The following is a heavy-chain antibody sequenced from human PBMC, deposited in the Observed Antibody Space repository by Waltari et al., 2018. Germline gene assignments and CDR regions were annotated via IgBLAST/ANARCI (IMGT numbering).Heavy chain of an antibody. CDR1: GYTFTGYY. CDR3: ARDKEDDYGGKGRAFEI. D-gene: IGHD4-17*01. V-gene: IGHV1-2*06. Sequence: QVQLVQSGAEVKKPGASVKVSCKASGYTFTGYYMHWVRQAPGQGLEWMGRINPNSGGTNYAQKFQGRVTMTRDTCSSTAYMELSRLRSDDTAVYYCARDKEDDYGGKGRAFEIWGQGTMVTVSS. CDR2: INPNSGGT. J-gene: IGHJ3*02.